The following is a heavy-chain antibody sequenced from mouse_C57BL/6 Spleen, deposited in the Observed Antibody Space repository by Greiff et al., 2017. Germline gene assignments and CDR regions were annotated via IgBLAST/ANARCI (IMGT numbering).Heavy chain of an antibody. Sequence: EVKLVESGPSLVRPSQTLSLTCTVTGFSITSDCYWIWIRQFPGNKLEYIGYTFYSGITYYNPSLESRTYITRDTSKNQFSLKLSSVTTEDTATYDCARYYYGSSSFWYFDVWGTGTTVTVSS. CDR1: GFSITSDCY. J-gene: IGHJ1*03. V-gene: IGHV3-3*01. CDR3: ARYYYGSSSFWYFDV. D-gene: IGHD1-1*01. CDR2: TFYSGIT.